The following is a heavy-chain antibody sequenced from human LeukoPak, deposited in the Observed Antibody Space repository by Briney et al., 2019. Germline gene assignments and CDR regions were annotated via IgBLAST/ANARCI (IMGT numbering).Heavy chain of an antibody. CDR1: GGSISSYY. CDR2: IYYSGST. J-gene: IGHJ6*03. V-gene: IGHV4-59*01. CDR3: ARASGGVPALNSWGDYYYYMDV. D-gene: IGHD2-2*01. Sequence: SETLSLTCTVSGGSISSYYWSCIRQPPGKGLEWIGYIYYSGSTNYNPSLKSRVTISVDTSKNQFSLKLSSVTAADTAVYYCARASGGVPALNSWGDYYYYMDVWGKGTTVTVSS.